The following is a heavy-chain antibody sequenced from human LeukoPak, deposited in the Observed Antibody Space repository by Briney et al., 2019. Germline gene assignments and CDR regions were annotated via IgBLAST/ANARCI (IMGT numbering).Heavy chain of an antibody. V-gene: IGHV4-30-2*01. D-gene: IGHD2-15*01. J-gene: IGHJ4*02. Sequence: PSETLSLTCAVSGGSISSGGYSWSWIRQPPGKGLEWIGYIYHSGSTYYNPSLKSRVTISVDRSKNQFSLKLSSVTAADTAAYYCAREGGYCSGGSCPYYFDYWGQGTLVTVSS. CDR3: AREGGYCSGGSCPYYFDY. CDR2: IYHSGST. CDR1: GGSISSGGYS.